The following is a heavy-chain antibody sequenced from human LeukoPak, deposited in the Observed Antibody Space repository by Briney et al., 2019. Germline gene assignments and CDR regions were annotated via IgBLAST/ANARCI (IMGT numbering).Heavy chain of an antibody. CDR2: ISSSITYI. Sequence: GQSLRPSCAASGFTFSSHSMNCVRQLEGNLLEWVASISSSITYIYHANSVKGPFTISRDNATNPPYLQMTRHRAEDPAVNYGARERIAVAGSYYFDDWGQGNLVSVSS. D-gene: IGHD6-19*01. V-gene: IGHV3-21*01. J-gene: IGHJ4*02. CDR3: ARERIAVAGSYYFDD. CDR1: GFTFSSHS.